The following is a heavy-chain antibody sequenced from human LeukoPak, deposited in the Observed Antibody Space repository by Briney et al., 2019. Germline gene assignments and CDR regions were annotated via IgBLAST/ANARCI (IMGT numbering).Heavy chain of an antibody. V-gene: IGHV3-49*04. J-gene: IGHJ6*02. D-gene: IGHD2-15*01. CDR2: IISEAYGGTT. CDR3: TRGAVVRHYYYGMDV. CDR1: GFTLGDYA. Sequence: GGSLRLSCTASGFTLGDYAMSWVRQAPGMGLEWVGFIISEAYGGTTEYAASVKGRFTISRDDSKSIAYLQMNSLKTEDTAVYYCTRGAVVRHYYYGMDVWGQGTTVTVSS.